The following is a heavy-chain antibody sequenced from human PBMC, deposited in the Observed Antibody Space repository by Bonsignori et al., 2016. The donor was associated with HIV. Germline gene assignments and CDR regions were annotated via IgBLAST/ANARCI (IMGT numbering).Heavy chain of an antibody. V-gene: IGHV3-21*02. J-gene: IGHJ6*03. D-gene: IGHD1-26*01. CDR3: ARRERHFYFMDF. CDR2: ISTASSYI. Sequence: EVQLVESGGGLVKPGGSLRLSCTVSGFTFKTYSMNWVRQAPGKGREWVSSISTASSYISYADSVKGRFTISRDNAKNSLYLQMNSLRAEDTAVYFCARRERHFYFMDFWG. CDR1: GFTFKTYS.